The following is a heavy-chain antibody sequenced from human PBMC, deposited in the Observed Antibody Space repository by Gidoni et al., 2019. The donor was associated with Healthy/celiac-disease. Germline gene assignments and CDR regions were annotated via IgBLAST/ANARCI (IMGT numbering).Heavy chain of an antibody. CDR2: IYYSGST. D-gene: IGHD6-13*01. J-gene: IGHJ2*01. Sequence: QVQLQESGPGLVKPSETLSLTCTVSGGSISSYYWRWIRQPPGKGLEWLGYIYYSGSTNYNPSLKSRVTISVDTSKNQFSLKLSSVTAADTAVYYCARLLGSSWKRWYFDLWGRGTLVTVSS. CDR3: ARLLGSSWKRWYFDL. V-gene: IGHV4-59*01. CDR1: GGSISSYY.